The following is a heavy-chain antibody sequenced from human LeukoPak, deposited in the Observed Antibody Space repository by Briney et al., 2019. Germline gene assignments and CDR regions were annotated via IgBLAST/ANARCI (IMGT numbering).Heavy chain of an antibody. V-gene: IGHV3-21*01. CDR1: GFTFSSYS. D-gene: IGHD5-18*01. J-gene: IGHJ4*02. Sequence: GGSLRLSCAASGFTFSSYSMNWVRQAPGKGLGWVSSISSSSSCIYYADSVKGRFTISRDNAKNSLYLQMNSPGAEAPAVFYCWRHAIGGYGVTRSDFDYRGQGTLVTGSS. CDR2: ISSSSSCI. CDR3: WRHAIGGYGVTRSDFDY.